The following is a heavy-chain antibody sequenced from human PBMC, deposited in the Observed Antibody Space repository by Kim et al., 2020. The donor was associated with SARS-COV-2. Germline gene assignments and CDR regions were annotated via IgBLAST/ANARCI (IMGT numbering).Heavy chain of an antibody. D-gene: IGHD5-12*01. Sequence: ASVKVSCKASGYTFTSYDINWVRQATGQGLEWMGWMNPNSGNTGYAQKFQGRVTMTRNTSISTAYMELSSLRSEDTAVYYCAGGVYSGYDWAGFRATRGMDVWGQGTTVTVSS. CDR2: MNPNSGNT. J-gene: IGHJ6*02. V-gene: IGHV1-8*01. CDR3: AGGVYSGYDWAGFRATRGMDV. CDR1: GYTFTSYD.